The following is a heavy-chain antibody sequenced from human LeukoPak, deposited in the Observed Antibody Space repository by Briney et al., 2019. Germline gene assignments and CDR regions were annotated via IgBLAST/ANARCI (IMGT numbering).Heavy chain of an antibody. CDR1: GFTFDDYT. CDR2: ISWDGGST. J-gene: IGHJ6*02. D-gene: IGHD1-1*01. V-gene: IGHV3-43*01. CDR3: ARAPWYLERRYYYYGMDV. Sequence: GGSLRLSCAASGFTFDDYTMHWVRQAPGKGLEWVSLISWDGGSTYYADSVKGRFTISRDNSKNTLYLQMNSLRAEDTAVYYCARAPWYLERRYYYYGMDVWGQGTTVTVSS.